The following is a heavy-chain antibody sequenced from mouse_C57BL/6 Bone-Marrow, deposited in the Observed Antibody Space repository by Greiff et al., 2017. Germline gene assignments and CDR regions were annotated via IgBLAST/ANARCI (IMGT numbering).Heavy chain of an antibody. CDR1: GFTFSSYG. V-gene: IGHV5-6*01. Sequence: EVHLVESGGDLVKPGGSLKLSCAASGFTFSSYGMSWVRQTPDKRLEWVATISSGGSYTYYPDSVKGRFTISRGNAKNTLYLQMSSLKSEDTAMYYCARHRATTAYFDVWGTGTTVTVSS. CDR3: ARHRATTAYFDV. CDR2: ISSGGSYT. J-gene: IGHJ1*03. D-gene: IGHD1-2*01.